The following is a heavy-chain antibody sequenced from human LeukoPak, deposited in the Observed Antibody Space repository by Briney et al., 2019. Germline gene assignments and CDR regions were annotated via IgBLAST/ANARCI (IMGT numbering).Heavy chain of an antibody. J-gene: IGHJ3*02. CDR2: IYYSGST. CDR3: ARDGLVGALDAFDI. V-gene: IGHV4-59*01. CDR1: GGSISSYY. Sequence: PSETLSLTCTVSGGSISSYYWSWIRQPPGKGLEWIGYIYYSGSTNYNPSLKSRVTISVDTSKNQFSLKLSSVTAADTAVYYCARDGLVGALDAFDIWGQGTMVTVSS. D-gene: IGHD1-26*01.